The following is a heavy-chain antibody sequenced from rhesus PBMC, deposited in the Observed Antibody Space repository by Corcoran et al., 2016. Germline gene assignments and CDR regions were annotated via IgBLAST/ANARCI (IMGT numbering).Heavy chain of an antibody. CDR1: GFTFSSYW. CDR3: AREGTGTYFDY. V-gene: IGHV3-119*01. J-gene: IGHJ4*01. CDR2: ISSDGPGA. Sequence: EVQLVESGGGLVQPGGSLRLSCAASGFTFSSYWMYWVRQAPGMGLEWVSRISSDGPGASYADSVKGRFTISRENAKNSLYLQMNSLRAEDTAVYYCAREGTGTYFDYWGQGVLVTVSS. D-gene: IGHD1-7*02.